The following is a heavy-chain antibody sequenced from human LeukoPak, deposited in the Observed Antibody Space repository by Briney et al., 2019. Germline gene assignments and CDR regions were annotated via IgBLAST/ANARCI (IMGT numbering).Heavy chain of an antibody. CDR1: GGTFSSYA. V-gene: IGHV1-69*05. CDR2: IIPIFGTA. D-gene: IGHD1-20*01. CDR3: ARVQYNWNDAWFDP. Sequence: SVKVSCKASGGTFSSYAISWVRQAPGQGLEWMGRIIPIFGTANYAQKFQGRVTITTDESTSTAYMELSSLRSENTAVYYCARVQYNWNDAWFDPWGQGTLVTVSS. J-gene: IGHJ5*02.